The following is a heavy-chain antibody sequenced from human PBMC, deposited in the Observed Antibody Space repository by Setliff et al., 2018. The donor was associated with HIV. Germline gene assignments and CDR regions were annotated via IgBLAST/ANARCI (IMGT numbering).Heavy chain of an antibody. CDR3: AREYAMAARY. Sequence: GGSLRLSCAASGFTFRSFCLSWVRQVPGKGLEWVANVNENGNEKYYVDSVKGRFTISRDNAKNSLYLQMNSLRVEDTAVYYCAREYAMAARYWGRGTLVTVSS. CDR1: GFTFRSFC. J-gene: IGHJ4*02. CDR2: VNENGNEK. V-gene: IGHV3-7*03. D-gene: IGHD2-15*01.